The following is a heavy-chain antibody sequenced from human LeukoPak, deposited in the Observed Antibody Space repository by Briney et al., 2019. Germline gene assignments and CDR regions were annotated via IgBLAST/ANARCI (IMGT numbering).Heavy chain of an antibody. D-gene: IGHD3-22*01. CDR3: ARGGYYDSSGYYYVRAYDY. V-gene: IGHV1-2*02. CDR1: GYTFTAYY. J-gene: IGHJ4*02. Sequence: ASVKVSCKASGYTFTAYYIHWVRQAPGQGLEWMGWINPNSGDTNYAQKLQGRVTMTTDTSTSTAYMELRSLRSDDTAVYYCARGGYYDSSGYYYVRAYDYWGQGTLVTVSS. CDR2: INPNSGDT.